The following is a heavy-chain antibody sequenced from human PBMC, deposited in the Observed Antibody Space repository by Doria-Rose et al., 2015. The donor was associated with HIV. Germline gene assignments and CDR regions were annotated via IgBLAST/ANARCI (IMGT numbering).Heavy chain of an antibody. J-gene: IGHJ4*02. V-gene: IGHV4-59*01. CDR2: IFYTGST. CDR3: ARVLSGTYDY. CDR1: GGSISHYY. Sequence: QVQLQESGPGLVKPSETLSLTCSVSGGSISHYYWSWIRQPPGKGLEYIGDIFYTGSTNYSPSLKSRASISIDTSKNKFSLRLSSVTAADTAVYYCARVLSGTYDYWGQGTLVTVSS. D-gene: IGHD1-26*01.